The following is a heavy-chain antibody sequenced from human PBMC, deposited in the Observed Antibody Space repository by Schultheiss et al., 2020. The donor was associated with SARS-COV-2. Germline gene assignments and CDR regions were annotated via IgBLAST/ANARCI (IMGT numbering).Heavy chain of an antibody. V-gene: IGHV3-30*04. CDR2: ISYDGSNK. D-gene: IGHD3-10*01. CDR1: GFTFSSYA. Sequence: GGSLRLSCAASGFTFSSYAMHWVRQAPGKGLEWVAVISYDGSNKYYADSVKGRFTISRDNAKNSLYLQMNSLRAEDTAVYYCARDSLSITMVRVYGMDVWGQGTTVTVSS. CDR3: ARDSLSITMVRVYGMDV. J-gene: IGHJ6*02.